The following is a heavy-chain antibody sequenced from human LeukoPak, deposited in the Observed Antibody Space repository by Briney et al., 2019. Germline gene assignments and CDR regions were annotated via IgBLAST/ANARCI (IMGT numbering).Heavy chain of an antibody. CDR1: GFTFSSYS. V-gene: IGHV3-23*01. CDR2: ISVSGHRT. J-gene: IGHJ4*02. D-gene: IGHD3-10*01. CDR3: AKVMYYYGSGNPAPD. Sequence: GGSLRLSCAASGFTFSSYSMSWVRQAPGKGLEWISGISVSGHRTYHAASVKGRFTISRDNSKSTLYLQMNSLRAEDTAVYYCAKVMYYYGSGNPAPDWGQGTLVTVSS.